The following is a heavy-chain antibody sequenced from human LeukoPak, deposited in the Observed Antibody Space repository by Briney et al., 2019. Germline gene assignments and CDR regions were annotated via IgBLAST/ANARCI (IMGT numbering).Heavy chain of an antibody. J-gene: IGHJ4*02. Sequence: PGGSLRLSCTASGFTFGDYAMSWFRQAPGKGLEWVGFIRSKAYGGTTEYAASVKGRFTISRDDSKSIDYLQMNSLKTEDTAVYYWTRLVGGSYPDYWGQGTLVTVSS. CDR1: GFTFGDYA. V-gene: IGHV3-49*03. CDR2: IRSKAYGGTT. CDR3: TRLVGGSYPDY. D-gene: IGHD1-26*01.